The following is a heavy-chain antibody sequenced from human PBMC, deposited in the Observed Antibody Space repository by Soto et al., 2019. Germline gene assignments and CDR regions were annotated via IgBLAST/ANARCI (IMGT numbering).Heavy chain of an antibody. CDR2: ISYDGSNK. D-gene: IGHD2-2*01. J-gene: IGHJ4*02. CDR1: GFTFSSYA. CDR3: ARDRMGRRVTSMVDY. Sequence: PGGSLRLSCAASGFTFSSYAMHWVRQAPGKGLEWVAVISYDGSNKYYADSVKGRFTISRDNSKNTLYLQMNSLRAEDTAVYYCARDRMGRRVTSMVDYWGQGTLVTVSS. V-gene: IGHV3-30-3*01.